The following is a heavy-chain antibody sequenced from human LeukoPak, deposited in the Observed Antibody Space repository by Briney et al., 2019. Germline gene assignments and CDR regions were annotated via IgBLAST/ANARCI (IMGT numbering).Heavy chain of an antibody. CDR2: ITGDGGTT. V-gene: IGHV3-43*02. Sequence: PGGSLRLSCAASGFTFDDFTMHWFRQPPGRGLQWVSLITGDGGTTSYADSVKGRFTISRDNSKNPLYLHMNSLRNEDTALYYCAKGHFGAGHYWGQGTLVTVSS. CDR1: GFTFDDFT. CDR3: AKGHFGAGHY. D-gene: IGHD3-3*01. J-gene: IGHJ4*02.